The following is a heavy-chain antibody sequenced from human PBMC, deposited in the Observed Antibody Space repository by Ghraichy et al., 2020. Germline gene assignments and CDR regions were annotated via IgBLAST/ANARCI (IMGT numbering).Heavy chain of an antibody. CDR2: ILNSGST. J-gene: IGHJ5*02. D-gene: IGHD1-26*01. V-gene: IGHV4-61*01. CDR3: ARDMGAGSYLNWFDP. CDR1: GGSVSDVSQF. Sequence: SETLSLTCTVSGGSVSDVSQFWSWIRQPPGKGLEWIGYILNSGSTTYSPSLKSRVTISLDTSKNQFSLRLHSVTAADTAVYYCARDMGAGSYLNWFDPWGQGTLVTVSS.